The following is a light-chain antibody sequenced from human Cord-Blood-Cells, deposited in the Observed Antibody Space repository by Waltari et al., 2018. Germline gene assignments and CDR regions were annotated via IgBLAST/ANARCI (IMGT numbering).Light chain of an antibody. CDR1: QSISSY. Sequence: DIQMTQSPSSLSASVGVRVTITCRASQSISSYLNWYQQKPGKAPKLLIYAASSLQSGVPSRFSGSESGTDFTLTISSLQPEDFATYYCQQSYSTPLTFGGGTKVEIK. CDR3: QQSYSTPLT. V-gene: IGKV1-39*01. CDR2: AAS. J-gene: IGKJ4*01.